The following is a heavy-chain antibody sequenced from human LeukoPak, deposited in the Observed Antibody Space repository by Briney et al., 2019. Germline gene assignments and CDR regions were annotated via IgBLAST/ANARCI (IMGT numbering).Heavy chain of an antibody. Sequence: GSLRLSCAASGFTVGTNFMSWVRQAPGKGLEWVSVLYSGGGTYYGDSVKGRFTISRDNSKNTLYLQMNSLRAGDTAVYYCARVSANDYGDSRHLDYWGQGTLVTVSS. V-gene: IGHV3-53*01. CDR3: ARVSANDYGDSRHLDY. CDR2: LYSGGGT. J-gene: IGHJ4*02. CDR1: GFTVGTNF. D-gene: IGHD4-17*01.